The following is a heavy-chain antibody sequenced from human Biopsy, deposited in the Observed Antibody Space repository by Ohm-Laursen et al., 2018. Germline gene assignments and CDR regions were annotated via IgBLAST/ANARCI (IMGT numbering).Heavy chain of an antibody. D-gene: IGHD6-19*01. J-gene: IGHJ4*02. CDR1: GESFSGYY. CDR2: INHSGST. Sequence: SDTLSLTCAVYGESFSGYYWSWIRRPPGKGLEWIGEINHSGSTNYNPSLKSRVTISVDTSKNQFSLKLSSVTAADTAVYYLARGRLRAVARFDYWGQGTLVTVSS. V-gene: IGHV4-34*01. CDR3: ARGRLRAVARFDY.